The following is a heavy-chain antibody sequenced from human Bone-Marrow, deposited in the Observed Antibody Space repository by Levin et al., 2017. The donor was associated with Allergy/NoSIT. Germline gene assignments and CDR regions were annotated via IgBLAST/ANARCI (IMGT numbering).Heavy chain of an antibody. CDR1: GGSISSYY. CDR3: ARHTGGWRGEVDY. V-gene: IGHV4-59*08. CDR2: IHYSGTT. J-gene: IGHJ4*02. D-gene: IGHD6-19*01. Sequence: SQTLSLPCTVSGGSISSYYWSWIRQPPGKGLEWIGYIHYSGTTNSNPSLRSRVTLSLDTSKNHFSVKLSSVTAADTAIYYCARHTGGWRGEVDYWGQGTLVTVSS.